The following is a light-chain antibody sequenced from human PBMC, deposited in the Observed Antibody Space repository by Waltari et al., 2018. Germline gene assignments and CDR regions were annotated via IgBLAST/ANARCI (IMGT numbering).Light chain of an antibody. CDR2: GAS. CDR3: QQYGSSPLT. J-gene: IGKJ2*01. CDR1: QSVSSSY. V-gene: IGKV3-20*01. Sequence: EIVLTQSPGTLSLSPGERATLSCRASQSVSSSYLAWYQQKPGQAPRLLIYGASSRATGIPDRFSGSGSGTDFTLTISRLEPEDFAVYYCQQYGSSPLTFGQGTNLEI.